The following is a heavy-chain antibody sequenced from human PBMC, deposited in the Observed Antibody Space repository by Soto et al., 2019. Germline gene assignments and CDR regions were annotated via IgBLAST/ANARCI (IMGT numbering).Heavy chain of an antibody. CDR2: ISSSSSYI. CDR1: GFTLSSYS. Sequence: PGGSLRLSCAASGFTLSSYSMNWVRQAPGKGLEWVSSISSSSSYIYYADSVKGRFTISRDNAKNSLYLQMNSLRAEDTAVYYCARDLRFGELFPYYYYGMDVWGQGTTVTVSS. D-gene: IGHD3-10*01. J-gene: IGHJ6*02. CDR3: ARDLRFGELFPYYYYGMDV. V-gene: IGHV3-21*01.